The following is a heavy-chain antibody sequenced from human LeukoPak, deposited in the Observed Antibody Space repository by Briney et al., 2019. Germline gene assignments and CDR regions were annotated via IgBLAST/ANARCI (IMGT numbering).Heavy chain of an antibody. J-gene: IGHJ4*02. Sequence: GGSLRLSCAASGFTFSSYAMCWVRQAPGKGLEWVSAISSSGGGTYYADSVKGRFTISRDNSKNKLYLQMNSLRAEDTAVYYCAKEYSSSWYYFDYWGQGTLVTVSS. CDR2: ISSSGGGT. CDR3: AKEYSSSWYYFDY. D-gene: IGHD6-13*01. V-gene: IGHV3-23*01. CDR1: GFTFSSYA.